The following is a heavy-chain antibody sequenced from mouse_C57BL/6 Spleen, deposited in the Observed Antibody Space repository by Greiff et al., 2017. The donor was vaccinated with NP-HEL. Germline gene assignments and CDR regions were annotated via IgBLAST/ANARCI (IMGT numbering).Heavy chain of an antibody. D-gene: IGHD4-1*01. J-gene: IGHJ3*01. V-gene: IGHV5-6*02. CDR2: ISSGGSYT. Sequence: DVKLVESGGDLVKPGGSLKLSCAASGFTFSSYGMSWVRQTPDKRLEWVATISSGGSYTYYPDSVKGRFTISRDNAKNTLYLQMSSLKSEDTAMYYCARQEGATGSWFAYWGQGTLVTVSA. CDR1: GFTFSSYG. CDR3: ARQEGATGSWFAY.